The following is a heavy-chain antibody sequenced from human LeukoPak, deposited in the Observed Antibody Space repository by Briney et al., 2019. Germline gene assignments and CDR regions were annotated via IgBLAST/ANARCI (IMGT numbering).Heavy chain of an antibody. J-gene: IGHJ5*02. CDR2: ISGSGGST. D-gene: IGHD5-24*01. CDR3: AKGIEMATIMTGFDL. CDR1: GFTVSSDV. V-gene: IGHV3-23*01. Sequence: GGSLRLSCAASGFTVSSDVMSWVRQAPGKGLEWVSAISGSGGSTYYADSVKGRFTISRDNSKNTLYLQMNSLRPEDTAVYSCAKGIEMATIMTGFDLWGQGTLVTVSS.